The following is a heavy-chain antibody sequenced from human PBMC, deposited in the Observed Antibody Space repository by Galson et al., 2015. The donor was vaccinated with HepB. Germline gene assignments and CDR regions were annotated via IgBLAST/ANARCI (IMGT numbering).Heavy chain of an antibody. V-gene: IGHV3-15*01. CDR2: IKSNIGGGTT. J-gene: IGHJ3*02. Sequence: ALRLSCAASGVGFSHAWMSWVRQAPGKGLEWVGRIKSNIGGGTTDYAAPVEGRFPISRDDSTNPLYLHMNSLRTEDTAIYLCTTDCSSTSCLGDGAFHIWGQGTMVTVSP. D-gene: IGHD2-2*01. CDR1: GVGFSHAW. CDR3: TTDCSSTSCLGDGAFHI.